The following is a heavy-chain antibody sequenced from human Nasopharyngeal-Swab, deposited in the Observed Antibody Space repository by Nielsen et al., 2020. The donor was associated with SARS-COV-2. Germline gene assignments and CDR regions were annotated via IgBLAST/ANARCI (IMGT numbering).Heavy chain of an antibody. CDR2: IIPIFGTA. CDR3: ARANHCSSTSCYAGARMYYYYMDV. J-gene: IGHJ6*03. D-gene: IGHD2-2*01. V-gene: IGHV1-69*13. Sequence: SVKVSCKASGGTFSSYAISWVRQAPGQGLEWMGGIIPIFGTANYAQKFQGRVTITADESTSTAYMELSGLRSEDTAVYYCARANHCSSTSCYAGARMYYYYMDVWGKGTTVTVSS. CDR1: GGTFSSYA.